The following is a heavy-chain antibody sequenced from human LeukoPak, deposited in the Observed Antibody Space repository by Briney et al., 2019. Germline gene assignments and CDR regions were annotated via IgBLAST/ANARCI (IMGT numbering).Heavy chain of an antibody. D-gene: IGHD2-2*01. V-gene: IGHV1-18*01. CDR3: GRDQGAVPVTRVDP. CDR2: ISAYNGNT. Sequence: GASVKVSCKASGYTLISYGISWVRQAPGQGLEWMGWISAYNGNTNYAQKFQGRVTMTTDTSTRTAYMELRSLRSDDTAVYYCGRDQGAVPVTRVDPWGQGTLVTVSS. J-gene: IGHJ5*02. CDR1: GYTLISYG.